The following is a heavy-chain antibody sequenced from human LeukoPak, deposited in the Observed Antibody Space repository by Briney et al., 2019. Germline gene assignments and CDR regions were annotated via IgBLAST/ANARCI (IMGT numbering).Heavy chain of an antibody. J-gene: IGHJ5*02. Sequence: SETLSLTCTVSGGSVSSYYWSWIRQPPGKGLEWIGYIYYSGSTNYNPSLKSRVTISVDTSENQFSLKLSSVTAADTAVYYCARQERAPDYYDSSGYHSDWFDPWGQGTLVTVSS. CDR2: IYYSGST. CDR1: GGSVSSYY. D-gene: IGHD3-22*01. CDR3: ARQERAPDYYDSSGYHSDWFDP. V-gene: IGHV4-59*08.